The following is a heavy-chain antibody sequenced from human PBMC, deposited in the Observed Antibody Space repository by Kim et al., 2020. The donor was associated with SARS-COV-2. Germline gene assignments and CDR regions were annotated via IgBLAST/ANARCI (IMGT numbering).Heavy chain of an antibody. Sequence: GGSLRLSCAASGFTFSSYWMSWVRQAPGKGLEWVANIKQDGSEKYYVDSVKGRFSISRDNAKNSLYLQMNSLRAEDTAVYDCARDDRAWSGYYTGTGVYYYYYGMDVWCQGTTVTVSS. CDR3: ARDDRAWSGYYTGTGVYYYYYGMDV. CDR1: GFTFSSYW. J-gene: IGHJ6*02. CDR2: IKQDGSEK. D-gene: IGHD3-3*01. V-gene: IGHV3-7*01.